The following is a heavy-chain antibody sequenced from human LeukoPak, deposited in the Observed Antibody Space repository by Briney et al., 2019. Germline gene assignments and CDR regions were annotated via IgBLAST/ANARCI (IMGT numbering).Heavy chain of an antibody. V-gene: IGHV4-31*02. CDR3: AREVDP. Sequence: PGKGLEWIGYIYYSGSTYYNPSLKSRVTISVDTSKNQFSLKLSSVTAADTAVYYCAREVDPWGQGTLVTVYS. J-gene: IGHJ5*02. CDR2: IYYSGST.